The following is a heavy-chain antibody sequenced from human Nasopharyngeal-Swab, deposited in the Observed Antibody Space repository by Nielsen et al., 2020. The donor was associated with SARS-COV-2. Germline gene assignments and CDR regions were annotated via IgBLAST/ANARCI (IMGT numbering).Heavy chain of an antibody. D-gene: IGHD6-13*01. CDR2: IDPSDSYT. J-gene: IGHJ3*02. Sequence: VRQMPGKGLEWMGRIDPSDSYTNYSPSFQGHVTISAGKSISTAYLQWSSLKASDTAMYYCARPSLQQRTDAFDIWGQGTMVTVSS. CDR3: ARPSLQQRTDAFDI. V-gene: IGHV5-10-1*01.